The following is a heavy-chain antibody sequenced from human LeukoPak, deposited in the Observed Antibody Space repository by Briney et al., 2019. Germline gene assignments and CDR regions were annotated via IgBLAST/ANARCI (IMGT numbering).Heavy chain of an antibody. J-gene: IGHJ4*02. CDR3: ARGRYSGTTYYFDY. Sequence: GGSLRLSCAASGFTFSSYSMNWVRQAPGKGLEWAANIKKDGSETYYVDSVKGRFTISRDNAKNSLYLQMNSLRAEDTAMYYCARGRYSGTTYYFDYWGQGTLVTVSS. CDR2: IKKDGSET. V-gene: IGHV3-7*03. D-gene: IGHD5-12*01. CDR1: GFTFSSYS.